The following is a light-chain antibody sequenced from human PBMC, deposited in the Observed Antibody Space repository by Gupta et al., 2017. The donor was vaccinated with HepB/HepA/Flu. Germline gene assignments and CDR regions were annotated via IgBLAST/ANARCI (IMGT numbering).Light chain of an antibody. CDR2: LGS. J-gene: IGKJ2*01. CDR3: MQALQTVYT. V-gene: IGKV2-28*01. CDR1: QSLLHSNGYNY. Sequence: DIVMTQSPLSLPVTPGEPASISCRSSQSLLHSNGYNYLDWYLQKPGQSPQLLIYLGSNRASGVPDRFSGSGSGTDLTLKISRVEAEDVGVYYCMQALQTVYTFGQGTKLEIK.